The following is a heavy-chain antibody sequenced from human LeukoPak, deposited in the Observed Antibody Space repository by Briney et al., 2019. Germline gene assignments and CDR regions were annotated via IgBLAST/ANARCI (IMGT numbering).Heavy chain of an antibody. Sequence: SETLSLTCTVSGGSISSSSYYWGWIRQPPGKGLEWIGSIYYSGSTYYNPSLKSRVTISVDTSKNQFSLKLSSVTAADTAVYYCAKGGAKRESYGHYWGQGTLVTVSS. J-gene: IGHJ4*02. V-gene: IGHV4-39*07. CDR1: GGSISSSSYY. D-gene: IGHD1-26*01. CDR2: IYYSGST. CDR3: AKGGAKRESYGHY.